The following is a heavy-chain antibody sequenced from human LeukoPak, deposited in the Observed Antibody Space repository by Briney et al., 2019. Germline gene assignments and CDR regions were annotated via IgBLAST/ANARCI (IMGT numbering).Heavy chain of an antibody. CDR1: GFTFRSYA. CDR3: ARFRFGPYYYYGMDV. Sequence: PGGSLRLSCAASGFTFRSYALHWVRQAPGKGLEWVAVISYDGSKKYYADSVKGRFTISRDNAKNSLYLQMNSLRAEDTAVYYCARFRFGPYYYYGMDVWGQGTTVTVSS. V-gene: IGHV3-30*04. D-gene: IGHD3-16*01. CDR2: ISYDGSKK. J-gene: IGHJ6*02.